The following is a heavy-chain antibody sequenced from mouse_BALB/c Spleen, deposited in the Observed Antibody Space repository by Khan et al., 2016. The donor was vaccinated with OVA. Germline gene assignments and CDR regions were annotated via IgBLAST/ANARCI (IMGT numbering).Heavy chain of an antibody. Sequence: EVQLQESGPGLVKPSQSLSLTCTVTGYSITSGYGWNWIRQFPGNKLEWMGYISYSGSTNYNPSLKSRISITRDTSKNQLFLQLNSVTTEDTATCYCARTARIEYWGQGTTLTVSS. CDR1: GYSITSGYG. V-gene: IGHV3-2*02. CDR2: ISYSGST. D-gene: IGHD1-2*01. CDR3: ARTARIEY. J-gene: IGHJ2*01.